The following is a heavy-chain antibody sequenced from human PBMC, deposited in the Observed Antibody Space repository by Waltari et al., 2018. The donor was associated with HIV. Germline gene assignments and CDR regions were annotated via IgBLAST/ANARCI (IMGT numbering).Heavy chain of an antibody. V-gene: IGHV3-74*01. CDR3: ARGGHCSGISCYTGDYSYGLDV. D-gene: IGHD2-2*02. J-gene: IGHJ6*02. Sequence: EVQLVESGGGLVQPGGSLRLSCAASGFTFSSYWIHWVRQAPGKGLVWVSRINTDGSSTSYADSVKGRFTISRDNAKNTLYLQMNSLRAEDTAVYYCARGGHCSGISCYTGDYSYGLDVWGQGTTVTVSS. CDR2: INTDGSST. CDR1: GFTFSSYW.